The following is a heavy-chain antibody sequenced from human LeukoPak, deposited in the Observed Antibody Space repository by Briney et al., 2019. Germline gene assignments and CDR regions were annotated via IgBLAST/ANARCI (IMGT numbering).Heavy chain of an antibody. CDR3: ARDGSTVLTYYDILTGYDY. CDR2: IKQDGSEK. V-gene: IGHV3-7*01. CDR1: GFTFSSYW. J-gene: IGHJ4*02. Sequence: GGSLRLSCAASGFTFSSYWMSWVRQAPGKGLEWVANIKQDGSEKYYVDSVKGRFTISRDNAKNSLYLQMNSLRAEDTAVYYCARDGSTVLTYYDILTGYDYWGQGTLVTVSS. D-gene: IGHD3-9*01.